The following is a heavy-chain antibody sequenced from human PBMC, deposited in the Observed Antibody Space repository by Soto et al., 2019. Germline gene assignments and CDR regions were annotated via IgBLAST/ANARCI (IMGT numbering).Heavy chain of an antibody. Sequence: NPSETLSLTCTVSGGSISSYYWSWIRQPPGKGLEWIGYIYYSGSTNYNPSLKSRVTISVDTSKNQFSLKLSSVTAADTAVYYCARDYDFWSGPQRKSAFDIWGQGTMVT. CDR2: IYYSGST. J-gene: IGHJ3*02. CDR1: GGSISSYY. V-gene: IGHV4-59*01. CDR3: ARDYDFWSGPQRKSAFDI. D-gene: IGHD3-3*01.